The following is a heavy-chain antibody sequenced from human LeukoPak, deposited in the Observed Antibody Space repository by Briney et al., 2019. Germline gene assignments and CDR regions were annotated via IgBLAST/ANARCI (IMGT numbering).Heavy chain of an antibody. CDR1: GYTFTGYY. CDR2: INPNSGGT. V-gene: IGHV1-2*02. Sequence: GASVKVSCKASGYTFTGYYMHWVRQAPGQGLEWMGWINPNSGGTNYAQKFQGRVTMTRETSSSTGYMELSRLRSDDSAVYYCARDSPFVRYFDYWGQGTLVTVSS. CDR3: ARDSPFVRYFDY. J-gene: IGHJ4*02. D-gene: IGHD2-21*01.